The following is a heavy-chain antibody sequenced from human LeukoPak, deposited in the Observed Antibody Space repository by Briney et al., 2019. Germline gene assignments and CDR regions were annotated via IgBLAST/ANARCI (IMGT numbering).Heavy chain of an antibody. CDR2: IYYSGST. V-gene: IGHV4-59*01. Sequence: PSGTLSLTCTVSGGSISSYYWSWIRQPPGKGLEWIGYIYYSGSTNYNPSLKSRVTISVDTSKNQFSLKLSSVTAADTAVYYCARGGGLQQWLVHNNWFDPWGQGTLVTVSS. J-gene: IGHJ5*02. D-gene: IGHD6-19*01. CDR3: ARGGGLQQWLVHNNWFDP. CDR1: GGSISSYY.